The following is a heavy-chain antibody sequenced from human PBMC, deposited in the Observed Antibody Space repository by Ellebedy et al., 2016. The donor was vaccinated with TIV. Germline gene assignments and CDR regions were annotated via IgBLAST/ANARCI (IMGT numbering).Heavy chain of an antibody. V-gene: IGHV3-23*01. CDR1: GFTFSSYA. Sequence: PGGSLRLSCAASGFTFSSYAMSCVRQAPGKGLAWVSTISNTGSRTYYADSVEGRFIISRDNSKKTLYLQMNSLRAEDTAVYYGTKGRGGGSDSSAPRYYFDYWGLGTLVTVSS. CDR3: TKGRGGGSDSSAPRYYFDY. D-gene: IGHD3-22*01. J-gene: IGHJ4*02. CDR2: ISNTGSRT.